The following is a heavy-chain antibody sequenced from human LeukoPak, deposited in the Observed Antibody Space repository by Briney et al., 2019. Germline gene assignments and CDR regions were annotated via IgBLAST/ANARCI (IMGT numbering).Heavy chain of an antibody. CDR3: ARRNDFDI. J-gene: IGHJ3*02. V-gene: IGHV4-59*08. Sequence: ETLSLTCTVSGGSISGDHWNWIRQPPGKGLEWIGNIYYSGNTNYDPSLKSRVTISVDTSKNQFSLKLSSVTAADTAVYYCARRNDFDIWGQGTMVTVSS. CDR2: IYYSGNT. CDR1: GGSISGDH.